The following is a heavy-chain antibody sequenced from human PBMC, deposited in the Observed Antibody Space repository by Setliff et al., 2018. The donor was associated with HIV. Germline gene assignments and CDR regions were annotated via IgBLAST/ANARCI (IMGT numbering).Heavy chain of an antibody. J-gene: IGHJ3*02. D-gene: IGHD3-22*01. CDR1: GGSIGIYY. CDR2: IYYTGST. Sequence: PSETLSLTCTVSGGSIGIYYWSWLRQPPGKGLEWIGYIYYTGSTNYNPSLKSRVTISGQTSNNQFSLQLTSVTAADTAVYYCARQGAGYYYDSSEYYTGNGFDMWGQGTMVTVSS. V-gene: IGHV4-59*08. CDR3: ARQGAGYYYDSSEYYTGNGFDM.